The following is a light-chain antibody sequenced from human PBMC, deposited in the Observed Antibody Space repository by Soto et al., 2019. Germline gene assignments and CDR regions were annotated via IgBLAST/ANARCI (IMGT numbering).Light chain of an antibody. CDR3: QQYNVWPRT. CDR2: GAS. CDR1: QSVSSN. Sequence: EIVMTQSAATRSVYPGERATLSCRASQSVSSNLAWYQQKPGQAPRLLIYGASTRATGIPARFSGSGSGTEFTLTISSLQSEDFAVYYCQQYNVWPRTSGQ. V-gene: IGKV3-15*01. J-gene: IGKJ1*01.